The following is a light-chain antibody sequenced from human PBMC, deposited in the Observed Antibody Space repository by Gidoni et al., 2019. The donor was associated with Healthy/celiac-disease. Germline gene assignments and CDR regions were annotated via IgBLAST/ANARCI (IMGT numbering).Light chain of an antibody. CDR1: QSVSVN. V-gene: IGKV3-11*01. CDR2: DAS. J-gene: IGKJ4*01. Sequence: EIVLPQSPATLSLSPGERATLSCRASQSVSVNLAWYQQKPGHATRLLIYDASNRATDIPARFSGSGAGTAFTLTINSLETEDFGVYYCQQRSDWPLTFGGGTKVEI. CDR3: QQRSDWPLT.